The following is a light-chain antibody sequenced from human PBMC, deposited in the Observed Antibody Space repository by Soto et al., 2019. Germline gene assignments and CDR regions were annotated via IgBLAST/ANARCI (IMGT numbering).Light chain of an antibody. Sequence: EIVLTQSPATLSLSPGERATLSCRASQSVSSYLAWYQQKPGQAPRLLIYDASTRPTGIPDRFSGSGSGTDFTLTITRLEPDDFAVYYCQHYGSSPRTFGQGTKV. CDR3: QHYGSSPRT. CDR2: DAS. V-gene: IGKV3-20*01. CDR1: QSVSSY. J-gene: IGKJ1*01.